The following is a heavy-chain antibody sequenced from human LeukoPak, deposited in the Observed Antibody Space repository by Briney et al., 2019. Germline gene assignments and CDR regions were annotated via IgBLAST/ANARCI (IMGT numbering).Heavy chain of an antibody. CDR1: GYRFINYG. V-gene: IGHV1-18*01. CDR2: ISADTGDT. J-gene: IGHJ4*02. CDR3: ARARTMYYYDSSVD. Sequence: ASVKVSCKASGYRFINYGISWVRQAPGQGLEWMGWISADTGDTNSAQRFQNRVSMTTDSSTSTAYMELRSLRSDDTAVYYCARARTMYYYDSSVDWGQGTLVTVSS. D-gene: IGHD3-22*01.